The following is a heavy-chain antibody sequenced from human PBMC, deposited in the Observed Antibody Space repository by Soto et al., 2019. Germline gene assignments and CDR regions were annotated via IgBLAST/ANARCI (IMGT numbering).Heavy chain of an antibody. J-gene: IGHJ4*02. V-gene: IGHV1-69*13. Sequence: ASVKVSCKASGGTFSSYAISWVRQAPGQGLEWMGGIIPIFGTANYAQKFQGRVTITADESTSTAYMELSSLRSEDTAVYYCATSRHMTTAPTGYFDYWGQGTLITVSS. D-gene: IGHD4-17*01. CDR3: ATSRHMTTAPTGYFDY. CDR2: IIPIFGTA. CDR1: GGTFSSYA.